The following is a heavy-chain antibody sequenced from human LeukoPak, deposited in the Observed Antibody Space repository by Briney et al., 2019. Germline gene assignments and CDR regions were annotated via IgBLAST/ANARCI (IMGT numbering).Heavy chain of an antibody. CDR2: IYSGGST. V-gene: IGHV3-66*01. CDR3: SKEGSAAGPHFDY. Sequence: GGSLRLSCAASGLTVSSSDLSWVRQAPRKGPEWVSIIYSGGSTYYADSVKGRFTISRDSSKNTLYLQMNSLRAEDTAIYYCSKEGSAAGPHFDYWGQGTLVTVSS. J-gene: IGHJ4*02. D-gene: IGHD6-13*01. CDR1: GLTVSSSD.